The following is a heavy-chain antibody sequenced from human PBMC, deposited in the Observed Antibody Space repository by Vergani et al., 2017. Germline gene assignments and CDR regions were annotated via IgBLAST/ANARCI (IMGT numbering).Heavy chain of an antibody. CDR3: AKANPRNSGYDYLYYYHAMDV. CDR1: GFTFNHYA. D-gene: IGHD5-12*01. Sequence: EVQLLESGGGLVQPGGSRRLSCAASGFTFNHYAMNWVRQAPWKGLEWVSGISGSGGSTYYAGSVKGRFTISRDSSKNTLYLQMNSLSAGDTAVYYCAKANPRNSGYDYLYYYHAMDVWGQGTTVTVSS. V-gene: IGHV3-23*01. J-gene: IGHJ6*02. CDR2: ISGSGGST.